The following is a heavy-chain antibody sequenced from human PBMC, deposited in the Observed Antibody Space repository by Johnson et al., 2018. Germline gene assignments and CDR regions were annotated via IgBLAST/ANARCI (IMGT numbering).Heavy chain of an antibody. Sequence: QVQLVESGGGVVQXGRSXRLXCAASGFTFSSYGMHWVRQAPGKGLEWVAVISYDGSNTYYADSVKGRLPISRDNSKNTLYLQMNSLRAEDTAVYYCAKGHSYDCWSGYLQEYYYYYMDVWGKGTTVTVSS. V-gene: IGHV3-30*18. J-gene: IGHJ6*03. D-gene: IGHD3-3*01. CDR3: AKGHSYDCWSGYLQEYYYYYMDV. CDR2: ISYDGSNT. CDR1: GFTFSSYG.